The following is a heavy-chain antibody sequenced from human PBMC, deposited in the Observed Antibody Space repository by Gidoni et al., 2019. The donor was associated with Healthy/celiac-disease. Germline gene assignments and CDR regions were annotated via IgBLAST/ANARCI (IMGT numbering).Heavy chain of an antibody. V-gene: IGHV4-61*02. CDR1: GGPISSGSYY. CDR3: ARGGSDDYGDYGYYYGMDV. Sequence: QVQLQESGPGLVKPSQTLSLTCTVSGGPISSGSYYWSWIRQPAGKGLEWIGRIYTSGSTNYNPSLKSRVTISVDTSKNQFSLKLSSVTAADTAVYYCARGGSDDYGDYGYYYGMDVWGQGTTVTVSS. J-gene: IGHJ6*02. D-gene: IGHD4-17*01. CDR2: IYTSGST.